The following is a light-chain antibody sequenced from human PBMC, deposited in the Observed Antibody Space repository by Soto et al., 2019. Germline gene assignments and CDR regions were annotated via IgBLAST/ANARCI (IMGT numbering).Light chain of an antibody. CDR1: SSDVGGYNY. V-gene: IGLV2-14*01. CDR2: DVS. J-gene: IGLJ1*01. CDR3: SSYTSTSTLFYV. Sequence: QSVRTQPASVXGAPGQSITISCTETSSDVGGYNYVSWYQQNPGKAPKLMIYDVSNRPSGVSNRFSGSKSGNTASLTISGLQAEDEADYYCSSYTSTSTLFYVFGTGTKVTV.